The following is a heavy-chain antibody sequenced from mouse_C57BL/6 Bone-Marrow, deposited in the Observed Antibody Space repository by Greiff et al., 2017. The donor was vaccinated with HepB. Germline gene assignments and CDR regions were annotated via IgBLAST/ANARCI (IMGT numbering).Heavy chain of an antibody. J-gene: IGHJ2*01. D-gene: IGHD1-1*01. V-gene: IGHV1-4*01. Sequence: VQLQQSGAELARPGASVKMSCKASGYTFTSYSMHWVKQRPGQGLEWIGYINPSSGYTKYNQKFKDKATLTADKSSSTAYMQLSSLTSEDSAVYYCAREGYGSSYYFDYWGQGTTLTVSS. CDR3: AREGYGSSYYFDY. CDR2: INPSSGYT. CDR1: GYTFTSYS.